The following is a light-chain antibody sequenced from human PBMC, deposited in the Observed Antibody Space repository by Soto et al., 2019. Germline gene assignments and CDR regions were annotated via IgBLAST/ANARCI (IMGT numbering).Light chain of an antibody. CDR3: QQRSNWLIT. Sequence: EIVLTQSPASLSLSRLGVATLAVMASQSVSSTYLAWYQHKPGQAPRLLIYGASTRATGVPARFSGSGSGTEFTLTISSLEPEDFAVYYCQQRSNWLITFGQGTRLEIK. CDR2: GAS. J-gene: IGKJ5*01. CDR1: QSVSSTY. V-gene: IGKV3-11*01.